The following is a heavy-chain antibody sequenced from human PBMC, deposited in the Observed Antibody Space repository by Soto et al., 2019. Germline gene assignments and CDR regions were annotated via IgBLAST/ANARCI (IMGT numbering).Heavy chain of an antibody. D-gene: IGHD6-19*01. CDR2: VSHDGRNT. V-gene: IGHV3-30*18. J-gene: IGHJ4*02. CDR1: GFTFSDYA. CDR3: AKGGRQWLVTSDFNY. Sequence: GGSLRLSCSASGFTFSDYAMHWVRQAPGKGLEWVAVVSHDGRNTHYADSVKGRFTISRDSSKNTVSLEMTSLRAEDTAGYYCAKGGRQWLVTSDFNYWGQGALVTVSS.